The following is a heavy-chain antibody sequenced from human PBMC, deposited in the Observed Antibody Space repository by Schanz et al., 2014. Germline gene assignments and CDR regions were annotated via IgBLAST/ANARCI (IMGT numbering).Heavy chain of an antibody. Sequence: QVRLVQSGAEAREPGASVKVSCKATGYMFDTYGFAWVRQAPGQGLEWMGWISTYNGHTRYGQKFQDRLSLTTDTDTATAHVELRSLRTDDTAVYYCARAPTRMNMFRGVTYFXXYWGQGTLXXVSS. CDR1: GYMFDTYG. CDR3: ARAPTRMNMFRGVTYFXXY. CDR2: ISTYNGHT. V-gene: IGHV1-18*04. J-gene: IGHJ4*02. D-gene: IGHD3-10*01.